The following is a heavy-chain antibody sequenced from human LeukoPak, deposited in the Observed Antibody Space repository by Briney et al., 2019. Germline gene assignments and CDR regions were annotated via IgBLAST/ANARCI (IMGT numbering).Heavy chain of an antibody. Sequence: SQTLSLTCTVSGGSISSGGYYWSWIRQHPGKGLEWIGYIYYSGSTYYNPSLKSRVTKSVDTSKNQFSLKLSSVTAADTAVYYCARGTTVTRYFDYWGQGTLVTVSS. D-gene: IGHD4-17*01. J-gene: IGHJ4*02. CDR2: IYYSGST. V-gene: IGHV4-31*03. CDR3: ARGTTVTRYFDY. CDR1: GGSISSGGYY.